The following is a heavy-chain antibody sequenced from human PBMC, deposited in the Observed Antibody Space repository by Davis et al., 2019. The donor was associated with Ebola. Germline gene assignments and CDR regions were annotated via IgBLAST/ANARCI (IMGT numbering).Heavy chain of an antibody. CDR1: GFTFTTYW. CDR2: INQDGSVT. J-gene: IGHJ4*02. CDR3: ATANRAISGY. V-gene: IGHV3-7*01. Sequence: PGGSLRLSCAASGFTFTTYWKSWVRQALGKGLEWLDNINQDGSVTQYEDSVKGRFTISRDNAKNSVYLQMKSLRAEDTAVYYCATANRAISGYWGQGTLFTVSS. D-gene: IGHD2-2*02.